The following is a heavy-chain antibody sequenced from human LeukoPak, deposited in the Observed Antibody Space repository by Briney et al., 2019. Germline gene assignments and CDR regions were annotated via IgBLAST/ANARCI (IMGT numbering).Heavy chain of an antibody. CDR1: GGSISSSNW. D-gene: IGHD2-2*01. CDR3: ARDRGYCSSTSCYSGYFDL. J-gene: IGHJ2*01. CDR2: IYHSGST. Sequence: SGTLSLTCAVSGGSISSSNWWRWVRQPPGKGLEWIGEIYHSGSTNYNPSLKSRVTISVDKSKNQFSLKLSSVTAADTAVYYCARDRGYCSSTSCYSGYFDLWGRGTLVTVSS. V-gene: IGHV4-4*02.